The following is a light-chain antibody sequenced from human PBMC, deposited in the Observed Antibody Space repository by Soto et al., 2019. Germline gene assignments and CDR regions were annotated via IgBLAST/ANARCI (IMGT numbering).Light chain of an antibody. CDR2: TNN. CDR1: SSNIGSNT. CDR3: AAWDDSLTGYV. J-gene: IGLJ1*01. V-gene: IGLV1-44*01. Sequence: QPVLTQPPSASGTPGQRVTISCSGNSSNIGSNTVNWYQQLPGTAPKLLIYTNNQRPSGVPDRFSGSKSGTSASLAISGLQSEDEADYYCAAWDDSLTGYVFGTGTKVTVL.